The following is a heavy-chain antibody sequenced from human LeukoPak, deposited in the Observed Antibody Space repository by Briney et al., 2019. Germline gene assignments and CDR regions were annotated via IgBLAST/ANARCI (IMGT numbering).Heavy chain of an antibody. Sequence: GGSLTLSCAASGFIFDDYGMSWVRQAPGKGLEWVSGINWNGGSTGYGDSVKGRFTISRDNAKNSLYLQMNSLRAEDTALYYCARAFKYSMSGYYFDYWGQGTLVTVSS. V-gene: IGHV3-20*04. CDR1: GFIFDDYG. CDR2: INWNGGST. D-gene: IGHD2-21*01. CDR3: ARAFKYSMSGYYFDY. J-gene: IGHJ4*02.